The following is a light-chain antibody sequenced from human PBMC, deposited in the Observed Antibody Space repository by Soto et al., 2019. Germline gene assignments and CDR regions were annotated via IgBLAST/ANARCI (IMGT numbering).Light chain of an antibody. CDR3: QSYDSSLSGSV. CDR2: GTD. J-gene: IGLJ3*02. V-gene: IGLV1-44*01. Sequence: QSVLTQPPSASGTPGQRVTISCFGSSSNIAPNTVNWYQHLPGTAPKLLIYGTDQRPSGVPDRFSGSKSGTSASLAISGLQAEDEADYYCQSYDSSLSGSVFGGGTKLTVL. CDR1: SSNIAPNT.